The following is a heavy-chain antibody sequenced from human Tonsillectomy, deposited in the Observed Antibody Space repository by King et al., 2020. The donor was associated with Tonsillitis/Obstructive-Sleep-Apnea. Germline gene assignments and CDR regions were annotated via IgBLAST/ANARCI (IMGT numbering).Heavy chain of an antibody. CDR3: TAELFLEWSFEY. Sequence: VQLVESGGGLVKPGRSLRLSCTSSGFTFGDYAMRWFRQAPGKGLEWVGFIRSKAYGGTTEYAAFVKGRFTISRDDSKSIAYLQMNSLKTEDTAVYYCTAELFLEWSFEYWGQGTLVTVSS. V-gene: IGHV3-49*05. D-gene: IGHD3-3*01. J-gene: IGHJ4*02. CDR1: GFTFGDYA. CDR2: IRSKAYGGTT.